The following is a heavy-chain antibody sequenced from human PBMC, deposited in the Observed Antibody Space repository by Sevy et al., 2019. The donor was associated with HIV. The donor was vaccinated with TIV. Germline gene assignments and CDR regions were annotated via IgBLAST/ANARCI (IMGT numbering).Heavy chain of an antibody. CDR2: IYHSGST. D-gene: IGHD3-10*01. Sequence: SETLSLTCAVSGYSISSGYYWGWIRQPPGKGLESIGSIYHSGSTYYNPSLKSRVTISVDTSKNQFSLKLSSVTAADTAVYCGAGFGELLFFDYWGQGTLVTVSS. CDR3: AGFGELLFFDY. J-gene: IGHJ4*02. V-gene: IGHV4-38-2*01. CDR1: GYSISSGYY.